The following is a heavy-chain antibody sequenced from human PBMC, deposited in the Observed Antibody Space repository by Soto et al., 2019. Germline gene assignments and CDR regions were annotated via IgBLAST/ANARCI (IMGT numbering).Heavy chain of an antibody. CDR1: GYTFTSYY. Sequence: ASVKVSCKASGYTFTSYYMHWVRQAPGQGLEWMGIINPSGGSTSYAQEFQGRVTITRDTSASTAYMELSSLRSEDTAVYYCARDHDYDFDYWGQGTLVTVSS. D-gene: IGHD4-17*01. J-gene: IGHJ4*02. V-gene: IGHV1-46*01. CDR3: ARDHDYDFDY. CDR2: INPSGGST.